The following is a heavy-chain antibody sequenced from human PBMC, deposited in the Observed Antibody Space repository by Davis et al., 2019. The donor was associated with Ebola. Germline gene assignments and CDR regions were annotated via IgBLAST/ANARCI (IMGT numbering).Heavy chain of an antibody. J-gene: IGHJ6*02. CDR1: GFTFSSYE. CDR3: ARELGYCSSTSCYGRYYYGMDV. CDR2: ISRSVSTI. D-gene: IGHD2-2*01. V-gene: IGHV3-48*03. Sequence: PGGSLRLSCAASGFTFSSYEMNWVRQAPGKGLEWVSYISRSVSTIYYADSVKGRFTISRDNAKNSLYLQMNSLRAEDTAVYYCARELGYCSSTSCYGRYYYGMDVWGQGTTVTVSS.